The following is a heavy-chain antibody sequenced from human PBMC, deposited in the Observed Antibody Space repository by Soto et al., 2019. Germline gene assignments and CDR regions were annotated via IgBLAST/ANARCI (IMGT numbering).Heavy chain of an antibody. V-gene: IGHV4-61*08. Sequence: PSDTLSLTCPVSGFSILNGGHYWRWIRQPPGKGLEWIGYIYYSGSTNYNPSLKSRVTISVDTSKNQFSLKLSSVTAADTAVYYCARGIAAAGTSPYNWFDPWGQGTLVTVSS. CDR1: GFSILNGGHY. J-gene: IGHJ5*02. CDR2: IYYSGST. D-gene: IGHD6-13*01. CDR3: ARGIAAAGTSPYNWFDP.